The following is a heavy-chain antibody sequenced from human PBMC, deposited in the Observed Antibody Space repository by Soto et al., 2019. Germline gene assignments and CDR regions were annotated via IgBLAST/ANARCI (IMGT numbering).Heavy chain of an antibody. Sequence: SEILSLTCTVSGGSISDYYWSWMRESPGGGLEWIGHIYYSGSTNYNPSLTGRVTISVDTSENHLSLKLTSVTAADTAVYYCTREQMYFDFWAAYPGKYGMDVWGQGTTVTVSS. D-gene: IGHD3-3*01. CDR1: GGSISDYY. V-gene: IGHV4-59*01. CDR2: IYYSGST. CDR3: TREQMYFDFWAAYPGKYGMDV. J-gene: IGHJ6*02.